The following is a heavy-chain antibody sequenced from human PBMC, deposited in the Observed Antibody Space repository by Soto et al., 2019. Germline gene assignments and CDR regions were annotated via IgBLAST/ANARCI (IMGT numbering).Heavy chain of an antibody. J-gene: IGHJ4*02. CDR2: IHNSGTT. V-gene: IGHV4-4*02. CDR3: ARPIALATMRGFDH. Sequence: QVQLQESGPGLVKPSETLSLTCSVSGGSISSNWWSWVRQPPGNGLEWIGEIHNSGTTNYNPSLRSRGTTSVEKSKNQFSLDLNPVAAPDAAIYNCARPIALATMRGFDHWGQGTLVTVSS. D-gene: IGHD2-8*02. CDR1: GGSISSNW.